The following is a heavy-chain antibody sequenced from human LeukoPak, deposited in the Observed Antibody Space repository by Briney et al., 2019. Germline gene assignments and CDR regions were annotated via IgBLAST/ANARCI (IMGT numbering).Heavy chain of an antibody. CDR2: IKQDGSEK. J-gene: IGHJ6*04. CDR1: GFTFTTYW. D-gene: IGHD3-10*01. V-gene: IGHV3-7*01. Sequence: GGSLRLSCAVSGFTFTTYWMGWVRQAPGKGLEWVANIKQDGSEKYYGDSVKGRFTISRDNAKNSLSLQMNSLRAEDTAVYYCARGDYYGPGSFYPMDVWGKGTTVTVSS. CDR3: ARGDYYGPGSFYPMDV.